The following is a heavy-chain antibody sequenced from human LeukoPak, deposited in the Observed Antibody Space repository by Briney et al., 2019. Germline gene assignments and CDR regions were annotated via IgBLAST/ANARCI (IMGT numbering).Heavy chain of an antibody. D-gene: IGHD1-26*01. CDR2: FDPEDGET. V-gene: IGHV1-24*01. J-gene: IGHJ4*02. CDR1: GGTFSSYA. CDR3: ATAPTTQWELSYYFDY. Sequence: GASVKVSCKASGGTFSSYAISWVRQAPGQGLEWMGGFDPEDGETIYAQKFQGRVTMTEDTSTDTAYMELSSLRSEDTAVHYCATAPTTQWELSYYFDYWGQGTLVTVSS.